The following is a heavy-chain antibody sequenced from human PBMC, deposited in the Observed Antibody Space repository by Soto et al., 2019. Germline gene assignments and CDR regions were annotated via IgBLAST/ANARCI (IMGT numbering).Heavy chain of an antibody. D-gene: IGHD3-22*01. V-gene: IGHV4-38-2*01. CDR3: ARARLYYDSSGYYYPYYFDY. Sequence: PSETLSLTCAVSGYSISSGYYWGWIRQPPGKGLEWIGSIYHSGSTYYNPSLKSRVTTSVDTSKNQFSLKLSSVTAADTAVYYCARARLYYDSSGYYYPYYFDYWGQGTLVTVSS. CDR1: GYSISSGYY. J-gene: IGHJ4*02. CDR2: IYHSGST.